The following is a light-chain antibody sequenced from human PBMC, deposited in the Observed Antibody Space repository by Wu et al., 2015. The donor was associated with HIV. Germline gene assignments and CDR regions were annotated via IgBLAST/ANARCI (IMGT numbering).Light chain of an antibody. CDR3: QQRRYWPLYT. V-gene: IGKV3-11*01. CDR2: DAS. CDR1: QSVASF. J-gene: IGKJ2*01. Sequence: EIVLTQFPATLSLSPGERATLSCRASQSVASFLAWYQQKPGQAPRLLIYDASNRATGIPARFSGSGSGTDFTLTISSLEPEDFAVYYCQQRRYWPLYTFGLGDKLEIK.